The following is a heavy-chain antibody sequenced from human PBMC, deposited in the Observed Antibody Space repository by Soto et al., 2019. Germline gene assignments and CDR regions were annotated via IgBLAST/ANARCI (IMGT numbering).Heavy chain of an antibody. V-gene: IGHV3-30*04. Sequence: SCAASGFTFSSYAMHWVRQAPGKGLQWVAIISFDGNNQYYADSVKGRFTISRDNSKNTLYLQMNSLRAEDTAVYYCATDHSAGTLKGYYYYGMDVWGQGTTVTAP. CDR1: GFTFSSYA. CDR2: ISFDGNNQ. CDR3: ATDHSAGTLKGYYYYGMDV. D-gene: IGHD3-10*01. J-gene: IGHJ6*02.